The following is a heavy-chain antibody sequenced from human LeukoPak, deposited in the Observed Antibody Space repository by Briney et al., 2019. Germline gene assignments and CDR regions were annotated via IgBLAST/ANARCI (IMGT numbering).Heavy chain of an antibody. J-gene: IGHJ4*02. CDR2: VSGGGRNT. CDR3: AKEDGSGSYSDN. CDR1: GFTFSSYV. V-gene: IGHV3-23*01. D-gene: IGHD3-10*01. Sequence: PGGSLRLSCAASGFTFSSYVMHWVRQAPGKGLEWVSTVSGGGRNTYYADSVKGRFTISRDNSKNTLFLQMSSLRADDTAVYYCAKEDGSGSYSDNWGQGALVTVSS.